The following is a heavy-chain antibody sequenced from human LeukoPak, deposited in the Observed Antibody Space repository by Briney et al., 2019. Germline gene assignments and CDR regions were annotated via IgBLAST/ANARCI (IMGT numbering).Heavy chain of an antibody. J-gene: IGHJ4*02. CDR1: GYTFTSYY. Sequence: ASVKVSCKASGYTFTSYYMHWVRQAPGQGLEWMGIINPSGGSTSYAQKFQGRVTMTRDTSTSTVYMELSSLRSEDTAVYYCARDRTKGIAAAGIDYRGQGTLVTVSS. CDR3: ARDRTKGIAAAGIDY. D-gene: IGHD6-13*01. CDR2: INPSGGST. V-gene: IGHV1-46*01.